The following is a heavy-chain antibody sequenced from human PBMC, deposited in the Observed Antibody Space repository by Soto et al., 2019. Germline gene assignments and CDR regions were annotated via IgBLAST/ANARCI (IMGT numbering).Heavy chain of an antibody. V-gene: IGHV3-48*02. Sequence: EVQLVESGGGLVQPGGSLRLSCAASGFTLGGYSVNWVRQAPGKGLEWVCYISSGSSSIYYADSVKGRFTISRDNAKNSLYLKMNSRGEGDTAVYYCAISHDSGGGSLDYWGKGPLVTVSS. D-gene: IGHD3-16*01. CDR3: AISHDSGGGSLDY. CDR1: GFTLGGYS. J-gene: IGHJ4*02. CDR2: ISSGSSSI.